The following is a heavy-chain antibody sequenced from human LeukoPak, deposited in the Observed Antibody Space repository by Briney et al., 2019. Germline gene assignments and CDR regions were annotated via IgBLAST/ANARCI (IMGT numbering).Heavy chain of an antibody. V-gene: IGHV3-33*06. J-gene: IGHJ4*02. Sequence: GGSLRLSCAASGFTFSSYGMHWVRQAPGKGLEWVAVIWYDGSNKYYADSVKGRFTISRDNSKNTLYPQMNSLRAEDTAVYYCAKSFASARPFFDYWGQGTLVTVSS. D-gene: IGHD6-6*01. CDR2: IWYDGSNK. CDR1: GFTFSSYG. CDR3: AKSFASARPFFDY.